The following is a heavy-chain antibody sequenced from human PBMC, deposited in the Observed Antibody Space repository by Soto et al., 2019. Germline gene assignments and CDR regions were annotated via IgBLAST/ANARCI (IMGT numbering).Heavy chain of an antibody. D-gene: IGHD4-17*01. Sequence: SETLSLTCTVSGGSISSYYWSWIRQPAGKGLEWIGRIYTSGSTNYNPSLKSRVTMSVDTSKNQFSLKLSSVTAADTAVYYCARQTLPTVTTNLYYFDYWGQGTLVTVSS. J-gene: IGHJ4*02. CDR2: IYTSGST. V-gene: IGHV4-4*07. CDR3: ARQTLPTVTTNLYYFDY. CDR1: GGSISSYY.